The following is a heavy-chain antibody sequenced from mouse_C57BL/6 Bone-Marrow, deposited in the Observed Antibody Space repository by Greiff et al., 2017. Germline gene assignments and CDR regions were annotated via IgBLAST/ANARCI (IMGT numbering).Heavy chain of an antibody. D-gene: IGHD1-1*02. CDR3: AREVDHPWYVDV. Sequence: VQLQQSGPELVKPGASVKISCKASGYSFTGYYMNWVKQSPEKSLEWIGEINPSTGGTTYNQKFKAKATLTVDKSSSTAYMQLKSLTSEDSAVYYCAREVDHPWYVDVWGTGTTVTVSS. J-gene: IGHJ1*03. CDR2: INPSTGGT. V-gene: IGHV1-42*01. CDR1: GYSFTGYY.